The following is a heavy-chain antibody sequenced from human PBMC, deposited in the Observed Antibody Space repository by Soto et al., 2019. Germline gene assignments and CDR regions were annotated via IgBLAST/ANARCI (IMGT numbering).Heavy chain of an antibody. Sequence: QVQLQESGPGLVKPSETLSLTCTVSGGSISSYYWSWIRQPPGKGLEWIGYIYYSGSTNYNPSLKSRVTISVDTSKNQFSLMLSSVTAADTAVYYCARVGGYGSGSYYGYWGQGTLVTVSS. J-gene: IGHJ4*02. CDR2: IYYSGST. V-gene: IGHV4-59*01. CDR3: ARVGGYGSGSYYGY. D-gene: IGHD3-10*01. CDR1: GGSISSYY.